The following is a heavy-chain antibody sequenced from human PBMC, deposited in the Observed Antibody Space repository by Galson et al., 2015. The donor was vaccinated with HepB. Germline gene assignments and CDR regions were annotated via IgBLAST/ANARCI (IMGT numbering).Heavy chain of an antibody. Sequence: SLRLSCAASGFTFSSYWMSWVRQAPGKGLEWVANIKQDGSEKYYVDSVKGRFTISRDNAKNSLYLQMNSLRAEDTAVYYCARKYSSSWSDTYYYYYYMDVWGKGTTVTVSS. CDR2: IKQDGSEK. CDR3: ARKYSSSWSDTYYYYYYMDV. J-gene: IGHJ6*03. D-gene: IGHD6-13*01. CDR1: GFTFSSYW. V-gene: IGHV3-7*01.